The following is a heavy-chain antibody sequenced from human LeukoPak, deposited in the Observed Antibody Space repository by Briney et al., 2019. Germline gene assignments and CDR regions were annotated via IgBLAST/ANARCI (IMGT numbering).Heavy chain of an antibody. CDR1: GFTLSDYY. CDR2: ISSSSSYT. Sequence: GGSLRLSCAASGFTLSDYYMSWIRQAPGKGLEWVSYISSSSSYTNYADSVKGRFTISRDNAKNSLYLQMNSLRAEDTAVYYCARDLRGWELRPGAFDIWGQGTMVTVSS. CDR3: ARDLRGWELRPGAFDI. D-gene: IGHD1-26*01. J-gene: IGHJ3*02. V-gene: IGHV3-11*05.